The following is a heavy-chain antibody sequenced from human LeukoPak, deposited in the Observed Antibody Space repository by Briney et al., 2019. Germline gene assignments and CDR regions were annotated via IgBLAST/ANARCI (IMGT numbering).Heavy chain of an antibody. CDR3: ARGLENLWFVDS. CDR2: ITGSGGST. D-gene: IGHD3-10*01. V-gene: IGHV3-23*01. Sequence: GGSLRLSCAASAFTFSNYAMNWVRQAPGKGLEWVSGITGSGGSTYYADSVKGRFTISRDNSKNTLYLQMNSLIDEDAAVYYWARGLENLWFVDSWGQGTLVTVSS. J-gene: IGHJ4*02. CDR1: AFTFSNYA.